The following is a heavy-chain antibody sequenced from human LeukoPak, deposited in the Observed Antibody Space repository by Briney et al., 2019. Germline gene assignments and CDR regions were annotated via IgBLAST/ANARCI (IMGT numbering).Heavy chain of an antibody. CDR3: ARAYASGSYYRGLDV. J-gene: IGHJ6*02. CDR2: ISSSSTDI. Sequence: GGSLRHSCAASGFTFSSYTMNWVRQAPGKGLEWVSSISSSSTDIYHAESVKGRFTISRDNAENSLSLQMNSLRAEDTAVYYCARAYASGSYYRGLDVWGQGTTVTVSS. D-gene: IGHD3-10*01. V-gene: IGHV3-21*06. CDR1: GFTFSSYT.